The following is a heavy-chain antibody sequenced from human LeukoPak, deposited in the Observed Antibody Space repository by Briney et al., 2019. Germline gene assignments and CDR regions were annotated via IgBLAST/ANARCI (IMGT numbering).Heavy chain of an antibody. Sequence: SETLSLTCTVSGGSISSGSYYWSWIRQPAGKGLEWIGRIYTSGSTNYNPSLKSRVTISVDTSKNQFSLKLSSVTAADTAVYYCASSNYVEMATIEDYWGQGTLVTVSS. CDR1: GGSISSGSYY. V-gene: IGHV4-61*02. J-gene: IGHJ4*02. D-gene: IGHD5-24*01. CDR2: IYTSGST. CDR3: ASSNYVEMATIEDY.